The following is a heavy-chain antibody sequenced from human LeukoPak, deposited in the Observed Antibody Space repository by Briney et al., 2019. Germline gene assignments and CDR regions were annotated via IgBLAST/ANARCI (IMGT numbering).Heavy chain of an antibody. J-gene: IGHJ4*02. CDR1: GFTFSSYA. V-gene: IGHV3-23*01. CDR2: ISGSGGST. CDR3: AKDRCKNTILQDY. Sequence: GGSLRLSCAASGFTFSSYAMSWVRQAPGKGLEWVSAISGSGGSTYYADSVKGRFTISRDNSKNTLYLQMNSLSAEDTAVYYSAKDRCKNTILQDYWGQGTLVTVSS. D-gene: IGHD3-3*01.